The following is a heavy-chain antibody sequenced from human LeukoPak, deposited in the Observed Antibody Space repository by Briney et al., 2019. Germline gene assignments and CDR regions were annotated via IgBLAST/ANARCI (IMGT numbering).Heavy chain of an antibody. D-gene: IGHD1-26*01. CDR2: IKQDGSEK. J-gene: IGHJ4*02. CDR1: GFTFSSYW. V-gene: IGHV3-7*01. Sequence: TGGSLRLSCAASGFTFSSYWMSWVRQAPGKGLEWVANIKQDGSEKYYVDSVKGRFTISRDNAKNSLYLQMNSLRAEDTAVYYCARGIYSGSYQGGYYFDYWGQGTLVTVSS. CDR3: ARGIYSGSYQGGYYFDY.